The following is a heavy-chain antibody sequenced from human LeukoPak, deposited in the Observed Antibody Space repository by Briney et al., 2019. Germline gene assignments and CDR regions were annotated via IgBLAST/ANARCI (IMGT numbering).Heavy chain of an antibody. V-gene: IGHV4-59*01. D-gene: IGHD3-10*01. CDR1: GGSISSYF. CDR2: IYYSGST. J-gene: IGHJ4*02. CDR3: ARIPLITMVRGYYFDY. Sequence: SETLSLTCTVSGGSISSYFWSWVRQPPDKGLEWIGYIYYSGSTKYNPSLKSRVTISVDTSKNQFSLKLSSVTAADTAVYYCARIPLITMVRGYYFDYWGQGNLVTVAS.